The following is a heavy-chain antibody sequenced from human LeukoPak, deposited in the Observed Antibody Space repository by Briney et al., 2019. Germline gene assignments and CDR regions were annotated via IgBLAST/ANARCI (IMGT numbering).Heavy chain of an antibody. CDR3: AKDFRLGVVNPYYFDY. CDR2: ISGSNSAI. CDR1: GFTFTSYN. J-gene: IGHJ4*02. Sequence: GGSLRLSCAASGFTFTSYNMNWVRQAPGKGLEWISYISGSNSAIYYADSVKGRFTISRDNAKNSLYLQMNSLRAEDTAVYYCAKDFRLGVVNPYYFDYWGQGTLVTVSS. V-gene: IGHV3-48*04. D-gene: IGHD3-3*01.